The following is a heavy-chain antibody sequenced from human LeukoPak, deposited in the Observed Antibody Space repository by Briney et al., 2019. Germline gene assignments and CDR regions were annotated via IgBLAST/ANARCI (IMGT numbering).Heavy chain of an antibody. V-gene: IGHV3-48*03. J-gene: IGHJ4*02. CDR1: GFTFTDYE. CDR3: ARGEYGSGSYHIDY. Sequence: GGSLRLSCVAAGFTFTDYEINWVRQAPGKGLEWVAHISTNGDVINYANSVKGRFTISRDNAKNSVYLQMNSLRAEDTAVYYCARGEYGSGSYHIDYWGQGTLVTASS. CDR2: ISTNGDVI. D-gene: IGHD3-10*01.